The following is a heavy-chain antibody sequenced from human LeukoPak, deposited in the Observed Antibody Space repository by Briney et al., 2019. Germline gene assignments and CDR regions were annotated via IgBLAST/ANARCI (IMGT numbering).Heavy chain of an antibody. J-gene: IGHJ6*02. Sequence: PGGSLRLSCAASGFTFSGSAMHWVRQASGKGLEWVGRIRSKANSYATAYAASVKGRFTISRDDSKNTAYLQMNSLKTEDTAVYYRTRLREGFLEWPYTGYYYYGMDVWGQGTTVTVSS. CDR3: TRLREGFLEWPYTGYYYYGMDV. V-gene: IGHV3-73*01. CDR2: IRSKANSYAT. CDR1: GFTFSGSA. D-gene: IGHD3-3*01.